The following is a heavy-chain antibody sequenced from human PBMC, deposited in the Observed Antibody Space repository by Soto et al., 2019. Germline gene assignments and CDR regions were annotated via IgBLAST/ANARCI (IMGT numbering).Heavy chain of an antibody. CDR3: VKEGMGIRSFDH. V-gene: IGHV3-23*01. CDR2: SSETGGRT. CDR1: GFTFSSYT. J-gene: IGHJ4*02. Sequence: PGGSLRLSCAASGFTFSSYTMNWVRQAPGKGLEWVAVSSETGGRTFFADSVKGRFTISRDNSKNTLYLQMNSLRVEDTAVYYCVKEGMGIRSFDHWGQGTLVTVSS. D-gene: IGHD1-26*01.